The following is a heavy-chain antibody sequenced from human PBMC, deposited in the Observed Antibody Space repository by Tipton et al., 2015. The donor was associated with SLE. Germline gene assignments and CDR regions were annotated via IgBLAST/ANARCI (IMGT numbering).Heavy chain of an antibody. Sequence: TLSLTCTVSGASISSYYWSWIRQPPGKGLEWIGYIYYSGSTIHNPSLKSRVTMSVDTSKNQFSLKLSSVTAADTAVYYCAREPRSGYHDHWGQGTLVIVS. CDR3: AREPRSGYHDH. CDR1: GASISSYY. D-gene: IGHD3-3*01. CDR2: IYYSGST. V-gene: IGHV4-59*12. J-gene: IGHJ4*02.